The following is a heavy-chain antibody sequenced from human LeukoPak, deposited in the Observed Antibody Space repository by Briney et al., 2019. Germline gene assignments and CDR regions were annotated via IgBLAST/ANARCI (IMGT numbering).Heavy chain of an antibody. CDR1: GDSISRYY. V-gene: IGHV4-59*01. CDR2: IFYSGST. CDR3: AREVGSGSFDY. J-gene: IGHJ4*02. D-gene: IGHD6-19*01. Sequence: SETLSLTCTVSGDSISRYYWSWIRQPPGKGLEWIGYIFYSGSTNYNPSLESRVTISVDTSKNQFSLKLSSVTAADTAVYYCAREVGSGSFDYWGQGTLVTVSS.